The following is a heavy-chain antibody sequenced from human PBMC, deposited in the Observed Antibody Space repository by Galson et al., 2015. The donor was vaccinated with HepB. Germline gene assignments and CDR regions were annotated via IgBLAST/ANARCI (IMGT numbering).Heavy chain of an antibody. V-gene: IGHV1-3*01. CDR3: ASGIYCSGGSCPRHYYYYGMDV. Sequence: SMKVSCKASGYTFTSYAMHWVRQAPGQRLEWMGWINAGNGNTKYSQKFQGRVTITRDTSASTAYMELSSLRSEDTAVCYCASGIYCSGGSCPRHYYYYGMDVWGQGTTVTVSS. J-gene: IGHJ6*02. D-gene: IGHD2-15*01. CDR1: GYTFTSYA. CDR2: INAGNGNT.